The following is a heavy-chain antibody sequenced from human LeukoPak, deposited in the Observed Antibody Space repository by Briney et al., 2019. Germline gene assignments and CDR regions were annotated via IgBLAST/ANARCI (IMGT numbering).Heavy chain of an antibody. D-gene: IGHD1-26*01. Sequence: SETLSLTCDVSGDFIRSYWWGWVRQPAGKGLEWIGRIYATGSTRFNPSLKSRLTMSMDTSTNRISLNLASVTAADTAIYFCARQGYTASYYFLDFWSQGMLVTVSS. J-gene: IGHJ4*02. CDR2: IYATGST. CDR3: ARQGYTASYYFLDF. V-gene: IGHV4-4*07. CDR1: GDFIRSYW.